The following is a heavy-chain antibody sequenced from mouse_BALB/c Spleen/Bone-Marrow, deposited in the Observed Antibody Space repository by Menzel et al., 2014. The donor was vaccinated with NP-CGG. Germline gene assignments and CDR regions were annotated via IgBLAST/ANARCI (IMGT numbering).Heavy chain of an antibody. Sequence: EVKLVESGGGLVQPGGSRKLSCAASGFTFSDYGMAWVRQAPGKGPEWVAFISNLAYSIYYTDTVTGRFTISRENAKNPLFLEMSSLRSEDTAMYYCARALAYGSSFDYLGQGTTLTVSS. V-gene: IGHV5-15*02. CDR3: ARALAYGSSFDY. CDR1: GFTFSDYG. J-gene: IGHJ2*01. D-gene: IGHD1-1*01. CDR2: ISNLAYSI.